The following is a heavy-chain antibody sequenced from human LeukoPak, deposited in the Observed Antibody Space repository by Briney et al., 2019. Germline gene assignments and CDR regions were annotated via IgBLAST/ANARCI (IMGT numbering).Heavy chain of an antibody. Sequence: PSETLSLTCTVSGGSVSSGSYYWSWIRQPPGKGLEWIGYISDSGSTYDNSSLKSRVTISVDTSKIQFSLKLTSVTAADTAVYYCARVYYGPYGMDVWGQGTTVTVSS. CDR1: GGSVSSGSYY. V-gene: IGHV4-61*01. CDR2: ISDSGST. J-gene: IGHJ6*02. CDR3: ARVYYGPYGMDV. D-gene: IGHD3-10*01.